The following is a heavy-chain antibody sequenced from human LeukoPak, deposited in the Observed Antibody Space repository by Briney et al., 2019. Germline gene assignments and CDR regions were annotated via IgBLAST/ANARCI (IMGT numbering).Heavy chain of an antibody. CDR3: VRQRYCHSTSCYFDY. D-gene: IGHD2-2*01. Sequence: PSETLSLTCAVSGYSISSGYYWAWIRQPPGKGLEWIGSMYHSGSTYDSPSLKSRVTMSVDTSKNQFSLKLTSVTAADTAVYYCVRQRYCHSTSCYFDYWGQGTLVTVSS. CDR2: MYHSGST. V-gene: IGHV4-38-2*01. CDR1: GYSISSGYY. J-gene: IGHJ4*02.